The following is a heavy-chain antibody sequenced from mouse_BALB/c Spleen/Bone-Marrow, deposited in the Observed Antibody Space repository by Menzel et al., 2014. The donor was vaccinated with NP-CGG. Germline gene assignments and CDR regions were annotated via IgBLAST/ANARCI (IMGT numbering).Heavy chain of an antibody. CDR1: DYTFTSYW. Sequence: VQLVESGPELVRPGASVKMSCKASDYTFTSYWMHWVKRRPGQGLEWIGMIDPSNSETRLNQKFKDKATLNVDKSSNTAYMHLSSLTSEDSAVYYCARTFQPRRAMDYWGQGSSVTVSS. J-gene: IGHJ4*01. CDR3: ARTFQPRRAMDY. CDR2: IDPSNSET. D-gene: IGHD6-1*01. V-gene: IGHV1-74*01.